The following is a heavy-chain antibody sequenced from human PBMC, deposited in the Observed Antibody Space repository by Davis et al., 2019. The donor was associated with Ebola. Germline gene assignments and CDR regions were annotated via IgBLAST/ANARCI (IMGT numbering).Heavy chain of an antibody. V-gene: IGHV4-39*01. J-gene: IGHJ2*01. Sequence: SETLSLTCTVSGGSISSSSYYWGWIRQPPGKGLERIGSIYYSGSTYYNPSLKSRVTISVDTSKNQFSLKLSSVTAADTAVYYCARHKIGDTMIVVADYFDLWGRGTLVTVSS. D-gene: IGHD3-22*01. CDR3: ARHKIGDTMIVVADYFDL. CDR1: GGSISSSSYY. CDR2: IYYSGST.